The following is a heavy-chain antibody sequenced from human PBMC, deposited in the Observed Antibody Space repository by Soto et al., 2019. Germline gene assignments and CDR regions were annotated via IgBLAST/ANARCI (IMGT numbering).Heavy chain of an antibody. V-gene: IGHV1-18*01. CDR1: GYIFTNYG. Sequence: QVQLVQSGAEVKKPGASVKVSCKTSGYIFTNYGINWVRQAPGQGLERMGWISAKNGNTQYPQKFQGRVTITADTSTSTAYMELRGLRSDDTAVYYCARVDILTGYYYFDYWGQRTRVTVSS. CDR2: ISAKNGNT. CDR3: ARVDILTGYYYFDY. D-gene: IGHD3-9*01. J-gene: IGHJ4*02.